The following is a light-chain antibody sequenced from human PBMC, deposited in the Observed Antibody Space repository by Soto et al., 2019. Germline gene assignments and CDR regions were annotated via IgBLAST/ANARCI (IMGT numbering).Light chain of an antibody. CDR1: TGPVTTDYY. V-gene: IGLV7-43*01. CDR3: LLYCGGAEV. Sequence: QAVVTQEPSLTVSPGGTVTLTSASSTGPVTTDYYPNWFQQRPGQAPRALIYSTSKKHSWTPARFSGSLLGDRAALTLSGVQPEDEADYYCLLYCGGAEVFGGGTKVTVL. J-gene: IGLJ2*01. CDR2: STS.